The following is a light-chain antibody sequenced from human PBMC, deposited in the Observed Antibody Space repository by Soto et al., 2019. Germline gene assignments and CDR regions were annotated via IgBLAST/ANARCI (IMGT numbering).Light chain of an antibody. CDR1: QGIRND. CDR2: AAS. J-gene: IGKJ4*01. CDR3: QQFNV. Sequence: DIQMTQSPSTLSGSVGDRVTITCRASQGIRNDLGWYQQKPGKXPKRLIYAASSLQSGVPSRFSGSGSGTEFTLTISSLQHEYVATYYWQQFNVFGGGTKVDIK. V-gene: IGKV1-17*01.